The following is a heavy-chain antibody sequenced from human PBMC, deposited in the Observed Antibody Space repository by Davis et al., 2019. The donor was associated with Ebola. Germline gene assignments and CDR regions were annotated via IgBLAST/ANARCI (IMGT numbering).Heavy chain of an antibody. V-gene: IGHV6-1*01. CDR1: GDSVSSIS. Sequence: HSQTLSLTCAISGDSVSSISWNWIRLSPSRGLEFRGTPSYYRSRRTYDYAEFVKGRITIDPDTSKNQFSLQLNSLTPEDTAVYYCVRGWGRTGLGVWGQGTTVTVSS. J-gene: IGHJ6*02. CDR2: PSYYRSRRTY. CDR3: VRGWGRTGLGV. D-gene: IGHD1-26*01.